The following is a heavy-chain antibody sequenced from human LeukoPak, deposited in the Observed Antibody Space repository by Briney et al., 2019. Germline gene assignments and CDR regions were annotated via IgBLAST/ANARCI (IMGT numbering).Heavy chain of an antibody. CDR2: INHSGST. V-gene: IGHV4-34*01. J-gene: IGHJ4*02. D-gene: IGHD4-17*01. Sequence: SETLSLTCAVYGGSFSGYYWSWIRQPPGKGLEWIGEINHSGSTNYNPSLKSRVTISVDTSKNQFSLKLSSVTAADTVVYYCARTPYGDPYYFDYWGQGTLVTVSS. CDR1: GGSFSGYY. CDR3: ARTPYGDPYYFDY.